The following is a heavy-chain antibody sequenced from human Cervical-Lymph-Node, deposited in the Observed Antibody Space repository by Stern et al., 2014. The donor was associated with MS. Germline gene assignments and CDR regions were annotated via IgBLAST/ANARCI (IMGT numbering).Heavy chain of an antibody. J-gene: IGHJ4*02. CDR3: ARQRYFDY. Sequence: EVQLVESGPEVKRPGESLKISCQASGYTFTSYWIGWVRQMPGKGLEWSAIIFPGRSDMRYSPSSQDQVTSPADKTRSTAYLQWNNLKASDTAIYYCARQRYFDYWGQGTLVTVSS. CDR1: GYTFTSYW. CDR2: IFPGRSDM. V-gene: IGHV5-51*01.